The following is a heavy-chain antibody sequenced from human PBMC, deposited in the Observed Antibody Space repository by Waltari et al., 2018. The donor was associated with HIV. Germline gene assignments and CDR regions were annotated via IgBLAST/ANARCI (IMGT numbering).Heavy chain of an antibody. CDR3: VRYSGRVTKDWFDP. V-gene: IGHV4-34*02. J-gene: IGHJ5*02. CDR2: VSHSGNT. Sequence: QVQLQQWGAGLLKSSETLSLTCAIYDWSLSGYYWAWIRQPPGKGQEGIGEVSHSGNTNYNPSLKSRVSISLDTFKNQFALKMGVLTAADTGVYFCVRYSGRVTKDWFDPWGEGSEVTVSS. CDR1: DWSLSGYY. D-gene: IGHD1-26*01.